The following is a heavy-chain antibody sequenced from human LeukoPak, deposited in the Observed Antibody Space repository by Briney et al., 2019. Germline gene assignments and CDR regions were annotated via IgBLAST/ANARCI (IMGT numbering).Heavy chain of an antibody. CDR2: IRYDGSDK. D-gene: IGHD1-26*01. V-gene: IGHV3-30*02. CDR1: GFILSNYG. J-gene: IGHJ4*02. Sequence: GGSLRLSCATSGFILSNYGIHWVRQAPGKGLEWVAFIRYDGSDKYYADSVKGRFTISRDNSKNKVYLQMNSLRAEDTAVYYCAKDAWEVGATSEIDYWGQGTLVTVSS. CDR3: AKDAWEVGATSEIDY.